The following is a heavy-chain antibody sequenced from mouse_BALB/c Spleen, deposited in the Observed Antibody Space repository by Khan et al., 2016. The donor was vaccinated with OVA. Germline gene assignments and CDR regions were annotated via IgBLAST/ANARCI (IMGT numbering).Heavy chain of an antibody. Sequence: VQLQQPGPDLVKPSQSLSLTCTVTGYSITSGYSWHWIRQFPGNKLEWMGYIHYIGSTNYNPSLKSRISITRDTSKNQFFLQLNSVTTEDTATYYCAAYYDYDYAMDYWGQGTSVTVSS. D-gene: IGHD2-4*01. V-gene: IGHV3-1*02. CDR2: IHYIGST. CDR1: GYSITSGYS. CDR3: AAYYDYDYAMDY. J-gene: IGHJ4*01.